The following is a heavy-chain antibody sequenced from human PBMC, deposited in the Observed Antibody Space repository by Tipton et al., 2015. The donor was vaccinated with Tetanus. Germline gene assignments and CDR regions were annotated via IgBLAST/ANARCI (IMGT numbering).Heavy chain of an antibody. CDR1: GYMFSSHW. J-gene: IGHJ3*01. CDR2: IYPGDSYS. D-gene: IGHD3-16*01. Sequence: QLVQSGAEVKQPGESLKISCKGSGYMFSSHWIGWVRQVPGKGLEWLGTIYPGDSYSTYSPSFEGQVTISVDRSIDTAYLQWSSLKASDTAIYYCARPLTSVAFGGFAFDVWGQETLVTVSS. V-gene: IGHV5-51*01. CDR3: ARPLTSVAFGGFAFDV.